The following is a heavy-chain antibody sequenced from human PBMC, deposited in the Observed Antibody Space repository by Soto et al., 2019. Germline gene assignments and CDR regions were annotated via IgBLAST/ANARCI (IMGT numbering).Heavy chain of an antibody. CDR1: GYTLTELS. CDR3: ATDLNYGSGSYYKWHNWFDP. V-gene: IGHV1-24*01. J-gene: IGHJ5*02. CDR2: FDPEDGET. D-gene: IGHD3-10*01. Sequence: ASVKVSCKISGYTLTELSMHWVRQAPGKGLEWMGGFDPEDGETIYAQKFQGRVTMTEDTSTDTAYMELSSLRSEDTAVYYCATDLNYGSGSYYKWHNWFDPWGQGTLVTVSS.